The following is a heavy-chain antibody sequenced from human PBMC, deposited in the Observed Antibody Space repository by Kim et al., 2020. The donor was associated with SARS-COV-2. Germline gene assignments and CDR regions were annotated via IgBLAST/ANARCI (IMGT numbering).Heavy chain of an antibody. V-gene: IGHV3-30*18. D-gene: IGHD3-9*01. CDR2: ISYDGSNK. Sequence: GGSLRLSCAASGFTFSTYGMHWVRLAPGKGLEWVAVISYDGSNKYYVDSVKGRFTISRDNSKNTLYLQMNSLRAEDTAVYYCAKRGRYDILTGYSPFDYWGQGGLVTVSS. J-gene: IGHJ4*02. CDR1: GFTFSTYG. CDR3: AKRGRYDILTGYSPFDY.